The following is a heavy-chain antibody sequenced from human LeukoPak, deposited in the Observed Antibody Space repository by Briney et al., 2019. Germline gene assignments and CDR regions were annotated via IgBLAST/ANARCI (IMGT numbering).Heavy chain of an antibody. D-gene: IGHD3-16*01. V-gene: IGHV1-24*01. J-gene: IGHJ3*02. CDR1: GYTLTELS. CDR2: FDPEDGET. CDR3: ATDRLITRAFYM. Sequence: ASAEDLLKVSGYTLTELSIHCVRQAPGKGLEWVGGFDPEDGETIYAQKFQGRVSMTEDTSTDTAYMELSSLRSEDTAVYHCATDRLITRAFYMCRQATMVTVSS.